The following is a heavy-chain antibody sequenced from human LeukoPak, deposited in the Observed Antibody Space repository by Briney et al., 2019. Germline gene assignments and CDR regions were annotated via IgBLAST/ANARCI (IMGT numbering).Heavy chain of an antibody. D-gene: IGHD3-22*01. CDR1: GFSFSRYW. J-gene: IGHJ4*02. V-gene: IGHV3-7*01. CDR2: INQDGSDK. CDR3: ARARASYYDSSGYWGYFDY. Sequence: PGGSLRLSCAASGFSFSRYWMSWVRQTPGKGLEWVANINQDGSDKYYVDSVKGRFTISRDNAKNSLYLQMNSLRAEDTAVYYFARARASYYDSSGYWGYFDYWGQGTLVSVSS.